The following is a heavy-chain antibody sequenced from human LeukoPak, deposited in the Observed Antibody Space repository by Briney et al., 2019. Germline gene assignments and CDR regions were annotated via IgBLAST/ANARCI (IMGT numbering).Heavy chain of an antibody. D-gene: IGHD5-18*01. V-gene: IGHV1-69*13. CDR1: GGTFSSYA. CDR2: IIPIFGTA. CDR3: ARDAREGYSYGGTFDY. J-gene: IGHJ4*02. Sequence: SVTVSCKASGGTFSSYAISWVRQAPGQGLEWMGGIIPIFGTANYAQKFQGRVTITADESTSTAYMELSSLRSEDTAVYYCARDAREGYSYGGTFDYWGQGTLVTVSS.